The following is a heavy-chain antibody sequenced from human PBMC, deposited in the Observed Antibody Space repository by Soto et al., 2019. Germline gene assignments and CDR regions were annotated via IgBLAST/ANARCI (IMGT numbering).Heavy chain of an antibody. CDR2: MSAGDGNDK. V-gene: IGHV3-23*01. J-gene: IGHJ6*02. CDR3: ARTFYFDRSGMDV. Sequence: PGGSLRLSCAASGFSFSSYAMSWVRQAPGKGLEWVSCMSAGDGNDKYYAESVEGRFTLSRDNSKNTLYLQMNSLRAEDTAVYYCARTFYFDRSGMDVWGQGTTVTVSS. D-gene: IGHD3-22*01. CDR1: GFSFSSYA.